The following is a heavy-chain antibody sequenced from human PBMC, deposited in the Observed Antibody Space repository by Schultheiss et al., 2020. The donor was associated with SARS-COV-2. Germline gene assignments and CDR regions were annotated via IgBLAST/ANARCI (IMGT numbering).Heavy chain of an antibody. CDR3: AKDLSGPVVITLFDY. CDR2: ISYDGSNK. J-gene: IGHJ4*02. D-gene: IGHD3-22*01. Sequence: GGSLRLSCAASGFTFSSYAMHWVRQAPGKGLEWVAVISYDGSNKYYADSVKGRFTISRDNSKNTLYLQMNSLRAEDTAVYYCAKDLSGPVVITLFDYWGQGTLVTVSS. V-gene: IGHV3-30-3*01. CDR1: GFTFSSYA.